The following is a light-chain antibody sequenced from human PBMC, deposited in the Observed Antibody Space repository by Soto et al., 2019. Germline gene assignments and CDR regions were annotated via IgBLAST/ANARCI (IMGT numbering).Light chain of an antibody. Sequence: DIQMTQSPSSLSASVGDRVTITCRASQGISNYLAWYQQKPGKVPKLLIYAASTLQSGVPSRFSGSGSGTDFTLTISSLQPEDDATYYCQKYNSAPSFGPGTKVDIK. CDR3: QKYNSAPS. CDR1: QGISNY. J-gene: IGKJ3*01. CDR2: AAS. V-gene: IGKV1-27*01.